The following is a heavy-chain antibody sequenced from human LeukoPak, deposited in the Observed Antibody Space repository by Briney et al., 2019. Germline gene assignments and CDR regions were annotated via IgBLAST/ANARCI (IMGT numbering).Heavy chain of an antibody. CDR3: AKGAYDYIEMGYFDY. CDR1: GFTFSSYA. Sequence: GGSLRLSCAASGFTFSSYAMSWVRQAPGKGLEWVSLIIASSGSTFYADSVKGRFTISRDNSKNTLYLQMNSLRAEDTAVYYCAKGAYDYIEMGYFDYWGQGTLVTVSS. CDR2: IIASSGST. V-gene: IGHV3-23*01. D-gene: IGHD5-12*01. J-gene: IGHJ4*02.